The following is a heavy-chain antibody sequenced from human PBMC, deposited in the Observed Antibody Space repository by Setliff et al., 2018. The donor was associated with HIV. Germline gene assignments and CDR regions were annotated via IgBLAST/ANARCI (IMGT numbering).Heavy chain of an antibody. CDR3: ATAGEMATIGYSYYYMGV. CDR1: GGTFSRNP. Sequence: GASVKVSCKASGGTFSRNPIGWVRQAPGQGLEWMGGITPIFGTTKYAQKFQGRVTITADESRTTAYLDLNSLRSEDTAVYYCATAGEMATIGYSYYYMGVWGKGTTVTVSS. CDR2: ITPIFGTT. D-gene: IGHD3-10*01. V-gene: IGHV1-69*13. J-gene: IGHJ6*03.